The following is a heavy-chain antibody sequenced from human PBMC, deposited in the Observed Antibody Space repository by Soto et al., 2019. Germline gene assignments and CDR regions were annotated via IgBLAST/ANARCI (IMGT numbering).Heavy chain of an antibody. CDR3: ARGGSGYTWCNEF. CDR1: GGLFSSYP. V-gene: IGHV1-69*01. D-gene: IGHD3-22*01. Sequence: QEQLVQSGAEVKKPGSSVKVSCKASGGLFSSYPISWVRQVPGQGLEWMGGTIPVFQTAYYTQRFQGRVTITADESTNRGYMELSSLRSEDTAIYYCARGGSGYTWCNEFWGQGPLVTVSA. CDR2: TIPVFQTA. J-gene: IGHJ4*02.